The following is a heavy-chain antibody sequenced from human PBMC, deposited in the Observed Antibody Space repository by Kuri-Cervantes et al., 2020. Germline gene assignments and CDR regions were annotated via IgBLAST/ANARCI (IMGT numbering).Heavy chain of an antibody. CDR1: GGSFSGYY. CDR2: INHSGST. J-gene: IGHJ2*01. V-gene: IGHV4-34*01. CDR3: ARDSRQNTVIYWYFDL. Sequence: SETLSLTCAVYGGSFSGYYWSWIRQPPGKGLEWIGEINHSGSTNYNPSLKSRVTISVDTSKNQFSLKLSSVTAADTAVYYCARDSRQNTVIYWYFDLWGRGTPVTVSS. D-gene: IGHD4-11*01.